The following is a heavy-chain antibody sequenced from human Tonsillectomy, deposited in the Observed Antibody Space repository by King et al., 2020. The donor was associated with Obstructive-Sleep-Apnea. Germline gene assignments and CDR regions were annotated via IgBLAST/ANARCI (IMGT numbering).Heavy chain of an antibody. CDR1: GYSFTNYW. CDR3: ARVGGLCSGSRCYGGLDY. V-gene: IGHV5-51*01. D-gene: IGHD2-15*01. CDR2: IYPDYSDT. J-gene: IGHJ4*02. Sequence: QLVQSGAEVKKPGESLKISCKGAGYSFTNYWIGWGRQMPGKGLEWMGIIYPDYSDTRYSPSFQGQVTISADKSISTAYLQWGSLKASDTAMYYCARVGGLCSGSRCYGGLDYWGQGSLVTVSS.